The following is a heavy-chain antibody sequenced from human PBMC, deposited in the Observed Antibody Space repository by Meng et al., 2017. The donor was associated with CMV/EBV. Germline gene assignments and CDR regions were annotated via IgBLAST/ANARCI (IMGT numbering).Heavy chain of an antibody. J-gene: IGHJ4*02. CDR2: IWYDGSNK. CDR1: GFTFSSYG. Sequence: GGSLRLSCAASGFTFSSYGMHWVRQAPGKGLEWVAVIWYDGSNKYYADSVKGRFTISRDNSKDPLYLQMNSLRAEDTAVYYCAKVAYGGNSPHEDFDYWGQGTLVTVSS. CDR3: AKVAYGGNSPHEDFDY. D-gene: IGHD4-23*01. V-gene: IGHV3-33*06.